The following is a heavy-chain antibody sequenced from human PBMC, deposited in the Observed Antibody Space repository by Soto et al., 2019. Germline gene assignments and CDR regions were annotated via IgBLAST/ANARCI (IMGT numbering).Heavy chain of an antibody. D-gene: IGHD5-18*01. Sequence: SETLSLTCAVSGGSISSGGYSWSWIRQPPGKGLEWIGYIYHSGSTYYNPSLKSRATISVDRSKNQFSLKLSSVTAADTAVYYCARHGAIYSNSWYVFDYWGQGTQVTVSS. J-gene: IGHJ4*02. CDR1: GGSISSGGYS. V-gene: IGHV4-30-2*01. CDR3: ARHGAIYSNSWYVFDY. CDR2: IYHSGST.